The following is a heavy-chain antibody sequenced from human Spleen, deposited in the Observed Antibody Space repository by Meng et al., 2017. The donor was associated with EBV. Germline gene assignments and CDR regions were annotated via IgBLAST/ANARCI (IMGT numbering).Heavy chain of an antibody. J-gene: IGHJ5*02. CDR3: ARGGYGTNYFDP. CDR2: VYFSGRP. V-gene: IGHV4-61*01. CDR1: GAPLSTGSYF. Sequence: QRKDLGPGLVNPSASLSLTCTVSGAPLSTGSYFCTRFSQTPGKGLDWLGYVYFSGRPNYNPSLKSRVTMSIDASKNQFSLNLRSATAADAAVYFCARGGYGTNYFDPWGQGTLVTVSS. D-gene: IGHD4/OR15-4a*01.